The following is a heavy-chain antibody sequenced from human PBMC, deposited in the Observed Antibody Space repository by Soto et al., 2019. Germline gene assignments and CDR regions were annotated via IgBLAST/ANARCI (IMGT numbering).Heavy chain of an antibody. CDR2: ISAYNGNT. CDR1: GSTFTSYG. Sequence: ASLKVSCKTSGSTFTSYGISCVRHTNGQGLEWMGWISAYNGNTNYAQKLQGRVTMTTDTSTSTAYMELRSLRSDDTAVYYCARDLAVGLDAFDIWGQGTMVTVSS. CDR3: ARDLAVGLDAFDI. D-gene: IGHD2-15*01. J-gene: IGHJ3*02. V-gene: IGHV1-18*01.